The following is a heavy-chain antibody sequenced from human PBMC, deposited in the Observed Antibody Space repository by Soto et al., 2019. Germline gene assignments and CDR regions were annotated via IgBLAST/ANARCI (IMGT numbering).Heavy chain of an antibody. V-gene: IGHV3-48*04. CDR2: ISSSSSTI. D-gene: IGHD6-19*01. Sequence: PGGSLRLSCAASGFTFSSYSMNWVRQAPGKGLEWVSYISSSSSTIYYADSVKGRFTISRDNAKNSLYLQMNSLRAEDTAVYYCARVSVAGTGFDAFDIWGQGTMVTVSS. J-gene: IGHJ3*02. CDR3: ARVSVAGTGFDAFDI. CDR1: GFTFSSYS.